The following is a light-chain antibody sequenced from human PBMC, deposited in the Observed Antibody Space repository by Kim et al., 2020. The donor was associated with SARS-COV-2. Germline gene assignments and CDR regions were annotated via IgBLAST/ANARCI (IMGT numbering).Light chain of an antibody. Sequence: EIVLTQSPGTLSLSPGERATLSCRASQSVSGTYFAWYQQKPGQAPRLLISGASTRATGIPDRFSGTGSGTDFTLTISRLEPEDFAVYYCQQYGSSPITFGQGTRLEIK. CDR2: GAS. J-gene: IGKJ5*01. CDR1: QSVSGTY. CDR3: QQYGSSPIT. V-gene: IGKV3-20*01.